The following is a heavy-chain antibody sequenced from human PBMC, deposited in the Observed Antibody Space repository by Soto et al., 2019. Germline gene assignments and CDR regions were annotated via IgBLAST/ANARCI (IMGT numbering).Heavy chain of an antibody. J-gene: IGHJ6*02. D-gene: IGHD3-3*01. CDR2: ISSSSSYI. CDR1: GFTFSSYS. Sequence: PWGSLRLSCAASGFTFSSYSMNWVRQAPGKGLEWVSSISSSSSYIYYEDSVKGRFTISRDNAKNSLYLQMNSLRAEDTAVYYCARCPTDFWSGYFYYYYGMYXWGQGTTFTVS. V-gene: IGHV3-21*01. CDR3: ARCPTDFWSGYFYYYYGMYX.